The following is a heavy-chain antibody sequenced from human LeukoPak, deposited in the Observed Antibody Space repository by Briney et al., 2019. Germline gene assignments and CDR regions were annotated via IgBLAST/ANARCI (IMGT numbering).Heavy chain of an antibody. CDR2: IIPIFGTA. J-gene: IGHJ6*03. V-gene: IGHV1-69*05. Sequence: SVKVSCKASGGTFSSYAISWVRQAPGQGLEWMGGIIPIFGTANYAQKFQGRVTITTDESTSTAYMELSSLRYEDTAVYYCASQRYYYYYMDVWGKGTTVTVSS. CDR3: ASQRYYYYYMDV. CDR1: GGTFSSYA.